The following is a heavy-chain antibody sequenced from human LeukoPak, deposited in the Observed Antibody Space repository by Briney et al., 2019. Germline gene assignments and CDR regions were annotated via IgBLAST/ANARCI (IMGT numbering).Heavy chain of an antibody. CDR1: GFTFSDYY. CDR3: ARDATRGPFDIVVVPAAGDI. Sequence: GGSLRLSCAASGFTFSDYYMSWIRQAPGKGLEWVSYISSSGSTIYYADSVKGRFTISRDNAKNSLYLQMNSLRAEDTAVYYCARDATRGPFDIVVVPAAGDIWGQGTMVTVSS. CDR2: ISSSGSTI. J-gene: IGHJ3*02. V-gene: IGHV3-11*01. D-gene: IGHD2-2*01.